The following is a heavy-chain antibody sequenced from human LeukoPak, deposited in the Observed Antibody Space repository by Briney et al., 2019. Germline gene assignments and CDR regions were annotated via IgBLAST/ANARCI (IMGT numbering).Heavy chain of an antibody. J-gene: IGHJ3*01. V-gene: IGHV6-1*01. CDR2: TQYSYSSKSSKWFS. CDR3: TRAQTRALDV. Sequence: SQTLSLTCAISGDSVSNTDAAWNWVRQSPSRGLEWLGRTQYSYSSKSSKWFSDSAQSLKSRIIVNADTSSNQFSLHLDFVTAENSAIYFCTRAQTRALDVSGQGTMVTVSS. CDR1: GDSVSNTDAA.